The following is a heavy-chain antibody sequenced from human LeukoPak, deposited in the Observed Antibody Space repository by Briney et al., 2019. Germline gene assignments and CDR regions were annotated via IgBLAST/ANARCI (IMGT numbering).Heavy chain of an antibody. Sequence: GGSLRLSCAASAFTFSTYAMNWVRQAPGKGLEWVSSISSGGGTTYYADSVKGRFTISRDNSKNTLYLQMNSLRPEDTAMYYCANAVCTTSSCSGFYGMDVWGQRTTVAVSS. J-gene: IGHJ6*02. CDR1: AFTFSTYA. D-gene: IGHD2-2*01. CDR3: ANAVCTTSSCSGFYGMDV. CDR2: ISSGGGTT. V-gene: IGHV3-23*01.